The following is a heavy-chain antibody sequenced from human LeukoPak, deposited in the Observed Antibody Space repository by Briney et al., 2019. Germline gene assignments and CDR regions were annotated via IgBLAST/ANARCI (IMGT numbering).Heavy chain of an antibody. V-gene: IGHV4-39*07. Sequence: SETLSLTCTVSGGSVSSGSYYWSWVRQPPGKGLEWIGEIYHSGSTNYNPSLKSRVTISVDKSKNQFSLKLSSVTAADTAVYYCARAEGALWFGELEANWFDPWGQGTLVTVSS. CDR2: IYHSGST. D-gene: IGHD3-10*01. J-gene: IGHJ5*02. CDR3: ARAEGALWFGELEANWFDP. CDR1: GGSVSSGSYY.